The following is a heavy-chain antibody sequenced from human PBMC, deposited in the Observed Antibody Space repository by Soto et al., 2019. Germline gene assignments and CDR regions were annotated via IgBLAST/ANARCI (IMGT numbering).Heavy chain of an antibody. Sequence: PGGSLRLSCGASGFTFTSYGMHWVRQAPGKGLEWVAVISYDGGDKYYADSVKGRFTISRDNSKNTLYLQMNSLRAEDTAVYYCAKASGYCSSSTCPRLIYYYYGMDVWGQGTTVTVSS. CDR3: AKASGYCSSSTCPRLIYYYYGMDV. J-gene: IGHJ6*02. CDR1: GFTFTSYG. CDR2: ISYDGGDK. D-gene: IGHD2-2*01. V-gene: IGHV3-30*18.